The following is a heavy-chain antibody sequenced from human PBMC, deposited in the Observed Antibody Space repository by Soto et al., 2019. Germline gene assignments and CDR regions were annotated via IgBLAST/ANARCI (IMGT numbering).Heavy chain of an antibody. Sequence: QVQLVQSGAEVKKPGSSVKVSCKASGGTFSSYAISWVRQAPGQGLEWMGGIIPIFGTANYAQKFQGRVTITADESTSTAYMELSSLRSEDTAVYYCAHHSPGHDFWSWAYYFDYWGQGTLVTVSS. CDR1: GGTFSSYA. CDR2: IIPIFGTA. J-gene: IGHJ4*02. V-gene: IGHV1-69*01. D-gene: IGHD3-3*01. CDR3: AHHSPGHDFWSWAYYFDY.